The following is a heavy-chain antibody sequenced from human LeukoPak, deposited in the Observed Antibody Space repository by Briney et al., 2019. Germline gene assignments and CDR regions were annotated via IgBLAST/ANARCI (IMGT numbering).Heavy chain of an antibody. D-gene: IGHD6-19*01. CDR2: IIPMFGIA. J-gene: IGHJ4*02. CDR1: RGTSRVHT. V-gene: IGHV1-69*13. CDR3: AKDRPYTGGWGGFDY. Sequence: GASVRVSPVAPRGTSRVHTACAVSAAPGQGLEWMGGIIPMFGIANYAQKFQGRVTITADESTSTAYMEMSSLRSEDTAVYYCAKDRPYTGGWGGFDYWGQGTLVTVSS.